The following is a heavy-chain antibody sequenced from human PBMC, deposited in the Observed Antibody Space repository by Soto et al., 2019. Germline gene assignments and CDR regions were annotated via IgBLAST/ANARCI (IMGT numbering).Heavy chain of an antibody. Sequence: QVQLVQSGAEMKQPGASVKLSCQASGYIFIHCFMHWVRQAPGQGLEWMGVINPSSGTTTYAQKFQGRVTVTRDTSTSTVYMELSSLGSEDTAMYYCARSLGETTSLFDYWGQGSLVTVSA. J-gene: IGHJ4*02. CDR2: INPSSGTT. D-gene: IGHD1-26*01. CDR1: GYIFIHCF. V-gene: IGHV1-46*01. CDR3: ARSLGETTSLFDY.